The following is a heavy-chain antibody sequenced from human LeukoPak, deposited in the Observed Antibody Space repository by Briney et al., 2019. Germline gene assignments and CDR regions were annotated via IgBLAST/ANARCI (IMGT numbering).Heavy chain of an antibody. Sequence: GGSLRLSCAASGLTFSGYAISWVRQAPGKGLEWVSTISDSGGSTYYAVSVKGRFTISRDNSKNTLYLQMNSLRAEDTAVYYCAKAVAGYYYYGMDVWGKGTTVTVSS. CDR3: AKAVAGYYYYGMDV. J-gene: IGHJ6*04. V-gene: IGHV3-23*01. D-gene: IGHD6-19*01. CDR2: ISDSGGST. CDR1: GLTFSGYA.